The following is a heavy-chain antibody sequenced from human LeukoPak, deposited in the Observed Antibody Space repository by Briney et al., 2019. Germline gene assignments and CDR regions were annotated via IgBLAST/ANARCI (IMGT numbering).Heavy chain of an antibody. CDR2: ISSSSSYI. V-gene: IGHV3-21*01. CDR1: GFTFSSYS. CDR3: ARDVGRRDFDY. D-gene: IGHD3/OR15-3a*01. J-gene: IGHJ4*02. Sequence: GGSLRLSCAASGFTFSSYSMNWVRQAPGKGLEWVSSISSSSSYIYYADSVKGRFTISSDNAKNSLYLQMNSLRAEDTAVYYCARDVGRRDFDYWGQGTLVTVSS.